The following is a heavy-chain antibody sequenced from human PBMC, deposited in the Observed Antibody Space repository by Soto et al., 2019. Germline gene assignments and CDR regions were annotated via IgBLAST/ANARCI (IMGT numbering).Heavy chain of an antibody. J-gene: IGHJ6*02. D-gene: IGHD3-10*01. CDR2: ISSSSSYI. V-gene: IGHV3-21*01. Sequence: EVQLVESGGGLVKPGGSLRLSCAASGFTFSSYNMNWVRQAQGKGLECVSSISSSSSYIYYADSVKGRFTISRDNAKNSLYLQMNSLRAEDTAVYYCARSAGDYYGMDVWGQGTTVTVSS. CDR3: ARSAGDYYGMDV. CDR1: GFTFSSYN.